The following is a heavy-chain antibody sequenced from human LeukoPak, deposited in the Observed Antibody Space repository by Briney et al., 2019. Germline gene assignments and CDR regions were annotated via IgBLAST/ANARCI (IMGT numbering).Heavy chain of an antibody. Sequence: ASVKVSCKASGYTFTSYDINWVRQATGQGLEWMGWMNPNSGNTGYAQKFQGRVTMTRNTSISTAYMELSSLRSEDTAVYYCARDHRESYYYGSGSYSPWGQGTLVTVSS. V-gene: IGHV1-8*01. CDR1: GYTFTSYD. J-gene: IGHJ5*02. CDR3: ARDHRESYYYGSGSYSP. CDR2: MNPNSGNT. D-gene: IGHD3-10*01.